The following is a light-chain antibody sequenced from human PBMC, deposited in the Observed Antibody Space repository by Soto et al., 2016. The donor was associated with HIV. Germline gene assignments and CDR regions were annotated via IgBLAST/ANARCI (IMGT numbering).Light chain of an antibody. J-gene: IGLJ2*01. CDR2: QDY. Sequence: SYGLTQAPSVSVSPRQTASITCSGDNLGKKYASWYQQKPGQSPVLVIYQDYRRPSGIPERFSSSKSGNTATLTISETQAMDEADYYCQAWDTSSVLFGGGTKLTVL. CDR3: QAWDTSSVL. CDR1: NLGKKY. V-gene: IGLV3-1*01.